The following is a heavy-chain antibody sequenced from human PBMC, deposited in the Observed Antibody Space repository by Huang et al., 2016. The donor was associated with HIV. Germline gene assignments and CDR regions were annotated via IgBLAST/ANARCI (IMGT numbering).Heavy chain of an antibody. J-gene: IGHJ4*02. CDR1: GGTFSSYA. D-gene: IGHD3-22*01. Sequence: QVQLVQSGAEVKKPGSSVKVSCKASGGTFSSYAFSWVRQALGQGLEWRGGIVPIFGTANYATRFQGRVTITADESTSTAYMELSSLRSEDTAVYYCARARGYYDSSVSYYFDYWGQGTLVTVSS. V-gene: IGHV1-69*13. CDR3: ARARGYYDSSVSYYFDY. CDR2: IVPIFGTA.